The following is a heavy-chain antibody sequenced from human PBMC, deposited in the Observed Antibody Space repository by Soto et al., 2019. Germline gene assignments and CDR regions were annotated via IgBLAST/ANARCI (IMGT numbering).Heavy chain of an antibody. CDR1: GYSISSGYY. D-gene: IGHD3-22*01. V-gene: IGHV4-38-2*02. CDR3: ARDIEMIVVHNAFDI. CDR2: IYHSGST. J-gene: IGHJ3*02. Sequence: SETLSLTCAVSGYSISSGYYWGWIRQPPGKGLEWIGSIYHSGSTYYNPSLKSRVTISVDTSKNQFSLKLSSVIAADTAVYYCARDIEMIVVHNAFDIWGQGTMVTVSS.